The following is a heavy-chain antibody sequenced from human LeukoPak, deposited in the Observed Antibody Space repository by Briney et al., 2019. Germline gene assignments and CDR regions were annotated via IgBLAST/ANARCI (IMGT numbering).Heavy chain of an antibody. CDR1: GVSISRGDYY. CDR2: TYYSGST. Sequence: SQTLSLTCTVSGVSISRGDYYWSWIRQPPGKGLEWIGYTYYSGSTYYSPSLKSRVTISVDTSKNQFSLKLSSVTAADTAVYYCARPYYYDSRIDPWGQGTRVTVSS. D-gene: IGHD3-22*01. CDR3: ARPYYYDSRIDP. V-gene: IGHV4-30-4*01. J-gene: IGHJ5*02.